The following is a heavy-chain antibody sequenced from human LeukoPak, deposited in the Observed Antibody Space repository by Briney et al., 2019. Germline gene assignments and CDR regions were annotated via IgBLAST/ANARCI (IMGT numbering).Heavy chain of an antibody. D-gene: IGHD5-12*01. CDR2: ISGSGGST. V-gene: IGHV3-23*01. CDR3: AREGTSRLRRIPFDY. J-gene: IGHJ4*02. Sequence: PGGSLRLSCAASGFTFSSYAMSGLRQAPGKGLEWVSAISGSGGSTYYADSVKGRFTISRDNSKNTLYLQMNSLRAEDTAVYYCAREGTSRLRRIPFDYWGQGTLVTVSS. CDR1: GFTFSSYA.